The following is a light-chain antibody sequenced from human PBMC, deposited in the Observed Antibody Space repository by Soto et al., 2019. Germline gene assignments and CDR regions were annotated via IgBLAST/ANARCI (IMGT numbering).Light chain of an antibody. CDR2: AAS. CDR1: QSIASY. Sequence: MTQSPSTLSVPPFERVTLSCRASQSIASYLAWYQQKPGQAPRLLIYAASNRATGIPARFSGSGSGTDFILTISSLGPEDFAVYYCQQRSDLHSFGGGTKVDIK. CDR3: QQRSDLHS. J-gene: IGKJ4*02. V-gene: IGKV3-11*01.